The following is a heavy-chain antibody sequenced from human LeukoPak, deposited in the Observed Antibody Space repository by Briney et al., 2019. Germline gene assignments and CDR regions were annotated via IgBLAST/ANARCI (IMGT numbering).Heavy chain of an antibody. V-gene: IGHV4-4*07. CDR1: GGSISSYY. Sequence: LETLSLTCTVSGGSISSYYWSWVRQPAGKGLEWIGRISTSGNTNSNPSLKSRVTMSVDTSKNQFSLKLSSVTAAGTAVYYCARQYCSTTSCSDYGGQGTLVTVSS. CDR2: ISTSGNT. J-gene: IGHJ4*02. D-gene: IGHD2-2*01. CDR3: ARQYCSTTSCSDY.